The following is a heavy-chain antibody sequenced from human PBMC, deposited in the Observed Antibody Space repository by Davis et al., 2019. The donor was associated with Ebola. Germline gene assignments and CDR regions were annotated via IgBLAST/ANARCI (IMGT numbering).Heavy chain of an antibody. CDR2: HYSGGSK. J-gene: IGHJ4*02. CDR1: GLTVSGNY. Sequence: GGSLRLSCAASGLTVSGNYMTWVRQAPGKGLEWVSIHYSGGSKYYVDSVKGRFTISRDRSKNTLYLQMNSLRAEDTAVYYCAREDGSGYFFIETFRFFDFWGQGTLVTVST. V-gene: IGHV3-53*01. CDR3: AREDGSGYFFIETFRFFDF. D-gene: IGHD3-22*01.